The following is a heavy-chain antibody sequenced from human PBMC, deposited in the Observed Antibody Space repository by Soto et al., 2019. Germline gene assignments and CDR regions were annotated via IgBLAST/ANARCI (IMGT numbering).Heavy chain of an antibody. CDR3: ARPAAAGHGVWVY. D-gene: IGHD6-13*01. J-gene: IGHJ4*02. CDR2: IYYSGST. V-gene: IGHV4-39*01. Sequence: QLQLQESGPGLVKPSETLSLTCTVSGGSISSSSYYWGWIRQPPGKGLEWIGSIYYSGSTYYNPSLKSRVTISVDTSKNQFSLKLSSVTAADTAVYYCARPAAAGHGVWVYWGQGTLVTVSS. CDR1: GGSISSSSYY.